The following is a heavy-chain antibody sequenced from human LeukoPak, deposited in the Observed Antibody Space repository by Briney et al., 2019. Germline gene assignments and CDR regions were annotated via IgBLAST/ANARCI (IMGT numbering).Heavy chain of an antibody. CDR1: GYSISSGYY. J-gene: IGHJ2*01. Sequence: SETLSLTCTVSGYSISSGYYWGWIRQPPGKGLEWIGYIYYSGSTNYNPSLKSRVTISVDTSKNQFSLKLSSVTAADTAVYYCARSRYYYDSSGSPRYFDLWGRGTLVTVSS. V-gene: IGHV4-38-2*02. D-gene: IGHD3-22*01. CDR3: ARSRYYYDSSGSPRYFDL. CDR2: IYYSGST.